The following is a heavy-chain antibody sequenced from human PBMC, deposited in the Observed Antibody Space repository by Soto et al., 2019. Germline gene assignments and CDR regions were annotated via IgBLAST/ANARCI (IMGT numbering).Heavy chain of an antibody. V-gene: IGHV4-4*07. Sequence: SETLSLTCTVSGGSISSYYWSWIRQPAGKGLEWIGRMYIDGSTNYNPSLKSRVTMSLDTSKSQFSLNLRSVTAADTAVYYCAREGWNYDGSDYYFDYWGQGALVTVSS. D-gene: IGHD3-10*01. CDR2: MYIDGST. CDR1: GGSISSYY. J-gene: IGHJ4*02. CDR3: AREGWNYDGSDYYFDY.